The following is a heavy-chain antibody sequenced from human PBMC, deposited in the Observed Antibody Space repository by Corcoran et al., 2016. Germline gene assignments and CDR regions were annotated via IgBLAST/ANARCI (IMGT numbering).Heavy chain of an antibody. CDR2: ISYDGSNK. V-gene: IGHV3-30*18. CDR3: AKGGLDSGWYVGMDV. D-gene: IGHD6-19*01. Sequence: QVQLVESGGGVVQPGRSLRLSCAASGFTFSSYGMHWVRQAPGKGLEWVAVISYDGSNKYYADSVKGRFTISRDNSKNTLYLQMNSLRAEDTAVYYCAKGGLDSGWYVGMDVWGKGTTVTVSS. CDR1: GFTFSSYG. J-gene: IGHJ6*04.